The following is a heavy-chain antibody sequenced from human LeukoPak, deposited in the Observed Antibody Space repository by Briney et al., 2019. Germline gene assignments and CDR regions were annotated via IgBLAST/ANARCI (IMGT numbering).Heavy chain of an antibody. CDR2: AYYSGST. D-gene: IGHD6-19*01. J-gene: IGHJ5*02. CDR1: GFTFSSYA. CDR3: ARNAAVATSRSWFDP. Sequence: GSLRLSCAASGFTFSSYAMRWVRQPPGKGLEWIGYAYYSGSTNYNPSLESRVTMSVDTSKNKFTLKLSSVTAADTAVYYCARNAAVATSRSWFDPWGQGSLVTVSS. V-gene: IGHV4-59*08.